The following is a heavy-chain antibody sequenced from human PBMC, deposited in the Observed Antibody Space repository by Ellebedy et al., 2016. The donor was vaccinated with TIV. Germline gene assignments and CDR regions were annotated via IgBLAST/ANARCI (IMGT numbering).Heavy chain of an antibody. CDR3: ARALAGSIAAREGFDY. CDR1: GYTFTGYY. D-gene: IGHD6-6*01. J-gene: IGHJ4*02. V-gene: IGHV1-2*02. Sequence: AASVKVSCKASGYTFTGYYMHWVRQAPGQGLEWMGWINPNSGGTNYAQKFQGRVTMTRDTSISTAYMELSRLRSDDTDVYYCARALAGSIAAREGFDYWGQGTLVTVSS. CDR2: INPNSGGT.